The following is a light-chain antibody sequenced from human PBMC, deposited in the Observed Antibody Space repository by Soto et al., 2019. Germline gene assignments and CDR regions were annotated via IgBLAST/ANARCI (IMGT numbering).Light chain of an antibody. Sequence: VLTQSQRTLSSSPGEGSTLSCWASQTVSSNYLAWYQQRHGQAPRXXIYGASSRATGIPDRFSGSGSGTDLTITISSLQPEDVEIYDGQKYNSGLITFGQGTRREI. CDR2: GAS. CDR3: QKYNSGLIT. J-gene: IGKJ5*01. V-gene: IGKV3-20*01. CDR1: QTVSSNY.